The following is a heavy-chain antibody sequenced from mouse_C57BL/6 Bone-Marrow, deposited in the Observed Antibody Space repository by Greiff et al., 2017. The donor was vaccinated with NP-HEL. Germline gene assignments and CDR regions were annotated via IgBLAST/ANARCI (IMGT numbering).Heavy chain of an antibody. V-gene: IGHV1-64*01. CDR2: IHPNSGST. CDR1: GYTFTSYW. D-gene: IGHD1-1*01. CDR3: ARNYYGSDWYFDV. Sequence: QVQLQQPGAELVKPGASVKLSCKASGYTFTSYWMRWVKQRPGQGLEWIGMIHPNSGSTNYNEKFKSKATLTVDKSSSTAYMQLSSLTSEDSAVYYCARNYYGSDWYFDVWGTGTTVTVSS. J-gene: IGHJ1*03.